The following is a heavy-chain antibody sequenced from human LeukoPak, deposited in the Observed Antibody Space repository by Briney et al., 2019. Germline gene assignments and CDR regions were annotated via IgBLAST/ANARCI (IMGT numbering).Heavy chain of an antibody. D-gene: IGHD2-21*02. CDR2: IYYCGST. CDR3: ARALGTATAIAHVDY. Sequence: SETLSLTCTVSGGSISSYYWSWIRQPPGKGLEWIGYIYYCGSTNYNPSLKSRVTISVDTSKNQFSLKLSSVTAADTAVYYCARALGTATAIAHVDYWGQGTLVTVSS. CDR1: GGSISSYY. V-gene: IGHV4-59*01. J-gene: IGHJ4*02.